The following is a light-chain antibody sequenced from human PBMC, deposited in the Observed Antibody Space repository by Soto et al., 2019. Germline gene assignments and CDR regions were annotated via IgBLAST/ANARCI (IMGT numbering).Light chain of an antibody. CDR3: SSYTTTDTYV. J-gene: IGLJ1*01. V-gene: IGLV2-14*01. Sequence: QSALTQPASVSGSPGQSITISCTGTSSDVGGYNYVSWSQQHPGKAPKLIIYEVSNRPSGVSNRFSGSKSGNTASLTISGLQAEDEADYYCSSYTTTDTYVFGTGTKLTVL. CDR1: SSDVGGYNY. CDR2: EVS.